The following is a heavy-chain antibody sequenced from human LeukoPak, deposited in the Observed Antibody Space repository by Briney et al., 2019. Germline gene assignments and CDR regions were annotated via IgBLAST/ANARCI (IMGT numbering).Heavy chain of an antibody. J-gene: IGHJ4*02. CDR2: ISSDGRHI. CDR3: AKDRLQIWLYVGIFDH. Sequence: TGGSLRLSCAASGFTISAYNMFWVRQAPGKGLEWMAVISSDGRHIGYPDSVKGRFTISRDISKNTLYLQMNSLTDDDTAIYFCAKDRLQIWLYVGIFDHWGQGALVTVSS. CDR1: GFTISAYN. V-gene: IGHV3-30*04. D-gene: IGHD5-18*01.